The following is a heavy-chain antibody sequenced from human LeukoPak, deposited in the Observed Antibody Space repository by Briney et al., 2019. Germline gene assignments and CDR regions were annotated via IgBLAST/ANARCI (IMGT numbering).Heavy chain of an antibody. J-gene: IGHJ4*02. V-gene: IGHV3-7*01. CDR3: ARDRNSGYDYDFDY. CDR1: GFTFSNYW. D-gene: IGHD5-12*01. CDR2: IKQDGGEQ. Sequence: PGGSLRLSCATSGFTFSNYWMSWVRQAPGKGLEWVANIKQDGGEQFYVDSVKGRFTISRDNAKNSLYLQMNSLRAEDTAVYYCARDRNSGYDYDFDYWGQGTLVTVSS.